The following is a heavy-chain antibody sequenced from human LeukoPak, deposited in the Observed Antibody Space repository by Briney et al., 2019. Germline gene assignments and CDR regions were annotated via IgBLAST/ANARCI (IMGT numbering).Heavy chain of an antibody. CDR1: GFTFSGYT. J-gene: IGHJ5*02. V-gene: IGHV3-21*01. CDR3: LHWFDP. Sequence: GGSLRLSCAASGFTFSGYTMNWVRQAPGKGLEWVSSITSSSDYIYYADSVKGRFTISRDNSKNTLYLQMNSLRAEDTAVYYCLHWFDPWGQGTLVTVSS. CDR2: ITSSSDYI.